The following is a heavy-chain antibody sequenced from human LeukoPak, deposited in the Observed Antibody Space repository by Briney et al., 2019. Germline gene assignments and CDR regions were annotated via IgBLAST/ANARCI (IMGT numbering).Heavy chain of an antibody. CDR1: GGSFSGYY. Sequence: SETLSLTCAVYGGSFSGYYWSWIRQPPGKGLEWIGEINHSGSTNYNPSLKSRVTISVDTSKNQFSLKLSSVTAADTAVYYCARGPVVVAATPYYYYGMDVWGQGTTVTVSS. CDR3: ARGPVVVAATPYYYYGMDV. V-gene: IGHV4-34*01. CDR2: INHSGST. J-gene: IGHJ6*02. D-gene: IGHD2-15*01.